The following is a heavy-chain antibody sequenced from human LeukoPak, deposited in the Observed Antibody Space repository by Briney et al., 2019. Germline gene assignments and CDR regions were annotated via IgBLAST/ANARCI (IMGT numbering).Heavy chain of an antibody. V-gene: IGHV4-59*11. CDR2: ISYSGST. Sequence: SEPLSLTCTVSDDSFSTHHWTWIRQPPGKGLEWIGYISYSGSTNYTPSLKSRVTISVDTSENQLSLKLSSVTAADTAVYYCARDPTTVTKGFDIWGQGTMVTVSS. J-gene: IGHJ3*02. CDR1: DDSFSTHH. D-gene: IGHD4-17*01. CDR3: ARDPTTVTKGFDI.